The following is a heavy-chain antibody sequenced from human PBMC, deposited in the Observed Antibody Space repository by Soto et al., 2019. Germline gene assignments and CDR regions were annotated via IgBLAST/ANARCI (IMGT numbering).Heavy chain of an antibody. CDR2: IYWDDDK. CDR1: GFSLSTSEVG. CDR3: AHAPGIAVTTNWFDP. D-gene: IGHD6-19*01. Sequence: QITLKESGPTLVKPTQTLTLTCTFSGFSLSTSEVGVGWIRQPPGKALQWLALIYWDDDKRHSPSLKSRLTIXXNXSXXQVVLPMTNMDPVDTATYYCAHAPGIAVTTNWFDPWGQGILVTVSS. V-gene: IGHV2-5*02. J-gene: IGHJ5*02.